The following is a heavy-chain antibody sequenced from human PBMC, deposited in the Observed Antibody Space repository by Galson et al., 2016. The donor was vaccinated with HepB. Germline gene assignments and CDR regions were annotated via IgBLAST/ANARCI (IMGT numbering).Heavy chain of an antibody. CDR3: VRASLWFGELFSDGMDV. J-gene: IGHJ6*02. CDR1: GYNFISFH. CDR2: INPEGGST. Sequence: SVKVSCKASGYNFISFHLHWVRQAPGQGLEWVGIINPEGGSTIHAQKFQGRVTMTRDTSTSTVYLELSSLRSEDTAVYYCVRASLWFGELFSDGMDVWGQGTTVTVSS. D-gene: IGHD3-10*01. V-gene: IGHV1-46*01.